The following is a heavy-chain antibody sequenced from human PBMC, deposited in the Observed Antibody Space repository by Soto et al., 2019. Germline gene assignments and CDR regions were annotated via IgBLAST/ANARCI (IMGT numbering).Heavy chain of an antibody. CDR1: GYTFSSYD. J-gene: IGHJ4*02. Sequence: GASVKVSCKASGYTFSSYDINWVRQATGQGLEWMGWLNPNSGDTGYAQKFQGRVTLTRNTSINTAYIELSSLTSDDTAVYYCARLQAAAGDNDLTFDYWGQGTLVTVSS. CDR2: LNPNSGDT. D-gene: IGHD6-13*01. V-gene: IGHV1-8*01. CDR3: ARLQAAAGDNDLTFDY.